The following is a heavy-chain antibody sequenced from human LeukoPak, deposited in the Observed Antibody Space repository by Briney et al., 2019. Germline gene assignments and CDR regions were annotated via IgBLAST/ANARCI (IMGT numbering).Heavy chain of an antibody. V-gene: IGHV4-59*08. J-gene: IGHJ4*02. CDR1: GGSISSYY. CDR2: IYYSGST. CDR3: ARHGVRGVIVY. D-gene: IGHD3-10*01. Sequence: ASETLSLTCTVSGGSISSYYWSWIRQPPGKGLEWIGYIYYSGSTNYNPSLKSRVTISVDTSKNQFSLKLSSVTAADTAVYYCARHGVRGVIVYWGQGTLVTVSS.